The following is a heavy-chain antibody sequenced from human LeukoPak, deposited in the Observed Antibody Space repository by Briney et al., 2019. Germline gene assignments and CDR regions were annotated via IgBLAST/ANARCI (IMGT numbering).Heavy chain of an antibody. CDR1: GYTFTGFY. CDR3: ARDWFVDSGDDPFPFEY. Sequence: ASVKVSCKASGYTFTGFYIHWVRQAPGQGLEWMGWINPNSGGTNYAQKFQGRVTMTRDTSISTAYMELSRLTSDDTAIYYCARDWFVDSGDDPFPFEYWGQGTLVSVSS. V-gene: IGHV1-2*02. CDR2: INPNSGGT. J-gene: IGHJ4*02. D-gene: IGHD5-12*01.